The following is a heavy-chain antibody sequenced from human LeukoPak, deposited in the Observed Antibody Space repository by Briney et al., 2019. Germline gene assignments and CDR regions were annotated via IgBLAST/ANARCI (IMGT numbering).Heavy chain of an antibody. CDR2: ISGSGGKT. CDR3: AKELIIVVVATTSRPFDY. V-gene: IGHV3-23*01. D-gene: IGHD2-15*01. Sequence: GGSLRLSCAAYGFTFGSYAMSWVRQAPGMGPEWVSSISGSGGKTYYADSVKGRFTISGDNLKNTLYLQMDSLRAEDTALYYCAKELIIVVVATTSRPFDYWGQGTPVTVSS. J-gene: IGHJ4*02. CDR1: GFTFGSYA.